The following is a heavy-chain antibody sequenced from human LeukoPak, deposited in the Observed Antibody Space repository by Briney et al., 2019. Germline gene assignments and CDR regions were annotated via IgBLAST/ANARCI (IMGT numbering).Heavy chain of an antibody. CDR1: GFTFSSYG. Sequence: GGSLRLSCAASGFTFSSYGMHWVRQAPGKGLEWVAVIRYDGSNKYYADSVKGRFTISRDNSKNTLYLQMNSLRAEDTAVYYCARDQRGYSGYDSVAPYYYYGMDVWGQGTTVTVSS. V-gene: IGHV3-33*01. D-gene: IGHD5-12*01. J-gene: IGHJ6*02. CDR2: IRYDGSNK. CDR3: ARDQRGYSGYDSVAPYYYYGMDV.